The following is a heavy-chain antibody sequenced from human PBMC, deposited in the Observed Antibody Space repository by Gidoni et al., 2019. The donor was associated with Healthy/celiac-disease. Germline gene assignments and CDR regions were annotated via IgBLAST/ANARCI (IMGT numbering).Heavy chain of an antibody. V-gene: IGHV3-66*01. CDR2: IYSGGST. CDR3: ARSMVRGVIISGVAFDI. Sequence: EVQLVESGGGLVQPGGSLRLSCAASGFTVSSNYMSWVRQDPGKGLEWVSVIYSGGSTYYADSVKGRFTISRDNSKNTLYLQMNSLRAEDTAVYYCARSMVRGVIISGVAFDIWGQGTMVTVSS. CDR1: GFTVSSNY. D-gene: IGHD3-10*01. J-gene: IGHJ3*02.